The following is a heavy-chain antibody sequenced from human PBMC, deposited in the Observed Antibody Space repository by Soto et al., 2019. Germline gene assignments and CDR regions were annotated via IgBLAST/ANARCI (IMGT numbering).Heavy chain of an antibody. CDR3: ARQKVGATIAHY. CDR1: GGSFSGYY. V-gene: IGHV4-34*02. D-gene: IGHD1-26*01. J-gene: IGHJ4*02. Sequence: QVQLQQWGAGLLKPSETLSLSCAVYGGSFSGYYWSWIRQSPGKGLEWIGEINHSGSSNYNPSLKSRVTISVDTYKNQFSVKLSSVTAADTAMYYCARQKVGATIAHYWGQGTLVTVSS. CDR2: INHSGSS.